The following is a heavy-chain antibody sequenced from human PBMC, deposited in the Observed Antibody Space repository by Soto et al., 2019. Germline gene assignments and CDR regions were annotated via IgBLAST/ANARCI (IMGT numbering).Heavy chain of an antibody. CDR3: APQRPIVGAYKGDY. V-gene: IGHV3-23*01. J-gene: IGHJ4*02. CDR1: GFTFSSYA. Sequence: GGSLRLSCAASGFTFSSYAMSWVRQAPGKGLEWVSAISGSGGSTYYADSVKGRFTISRDNSKNMLYLQMNSLRAEDTAVYYCAPQRPIVGAYKGDYWGQGTLVTVSS. D-gene: IGHD1-26*01. CDR2: ISGSGGST.